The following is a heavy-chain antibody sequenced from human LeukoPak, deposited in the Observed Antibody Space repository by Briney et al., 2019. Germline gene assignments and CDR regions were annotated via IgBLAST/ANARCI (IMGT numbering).Heavy chain of an antibody. V-gene: IGHV4-61*02. D-gene: IGHD5-18*01. CDR3: ARERGYSYGYEY. CDR1: GGSISSGSYY. CDR2: VYTSGST. J-gene: IGHJ4*02. Sequence: PSETLSLTCTVSGGSISSGSYYWRWVRQPAGRGLEWIGRVYTSGSTSYTPSLKRRVTISLDTSKNQFSLKLSSVTAADTAVYYCARERGYSYGYEYWGQGTLVTVSS.